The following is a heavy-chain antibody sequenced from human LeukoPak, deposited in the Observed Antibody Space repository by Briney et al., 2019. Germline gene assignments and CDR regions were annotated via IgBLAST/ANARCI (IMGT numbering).Heavy chain of an antibody. CDR1: GFTFSSYW. CDR3: AKDPLLRYFDWLSIGD. J-gene: IGHJ4*02. D-gene: IGHD3-9*01. Sequence: GGSLRLSCAAPGFTFSSYWMSWVRQAPGKGLEWVANIKQDGSEEYYVDSVKGRFTISRDNAKNSLYLQMNSLRAEDTAVYYCAKDPLLRYFDWLSIGDWGQGTLSPSPQ. CDR2: IKQDGSEE. V-gene: IGHV3-7*03.